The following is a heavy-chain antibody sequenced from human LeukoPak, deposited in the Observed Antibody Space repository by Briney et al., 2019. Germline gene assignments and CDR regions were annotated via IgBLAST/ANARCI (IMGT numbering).Heavy chain of an antibody. V-gene: IGHV4-59*08. CDR1: GGSISSYY. D-gene: IGHD2-2*01. J-gene: IGHJ4*02. CDR2: INYSGST. Sequence: SETLSLTCTVSGGSISSYYWSWIRQPPGKGLEWIGYINYSGSTNYNPSLKSRVTISVDTSKNQFSLKLSSVTAADTAVYYCARHSRYQLLYFDCWGQGTLVTVSS. CDR3: ARHSRYQLLYFDC.